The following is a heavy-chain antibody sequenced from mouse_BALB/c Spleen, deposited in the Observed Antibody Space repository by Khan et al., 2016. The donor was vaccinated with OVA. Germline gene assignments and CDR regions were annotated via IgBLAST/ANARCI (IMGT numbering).Heavy chain of an antibody. J-gene: IGHJ3*01. CDR2: VYPFNDDT. Sequence: EVKLQESGPELVKPGASVKMSCKASGYTFTSYVMHWVKQKPGLGLEWIGYVYPFNDDTKYNEKFKGKATLTSDKSSNTAYMELSSLTSEDSACYCCAPVGSYYVSFAYWGQGTLVTVSA. CDR1: GYTFTSYV. V-gene: IGHV1S136*01. D-gene: IGHD2-12*01. CDR3: APVGSYYVSFAY.